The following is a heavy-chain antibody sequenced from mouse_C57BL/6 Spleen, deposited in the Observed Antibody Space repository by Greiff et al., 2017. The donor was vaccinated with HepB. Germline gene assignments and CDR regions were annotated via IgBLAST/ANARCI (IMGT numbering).Heavy chain of an antibody. D-gene: IGHD2-5*01. V-gene: IGHV1-80*01. CDR1: GYAFSSYW. J-gene: IGHJ2*01. CDR3: ARGHYSNYHY. Sequence: LKESGASVKISCKASGYAFSSYWMNWVKQRPGKGLEWIGQIYPGDGDTNYNGKFKGKATLTSDTSSSTAYMQLSSLTSEDSAVYYCARGHYSNYHYWGQGTTLTVSS. CDR2: IYPGDGDT.